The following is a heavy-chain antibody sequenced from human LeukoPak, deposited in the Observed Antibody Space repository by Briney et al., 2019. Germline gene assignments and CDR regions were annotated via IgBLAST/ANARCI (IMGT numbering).Heavy chain of an antibody. J-gene: IGHJ6*02. CDR1: GGSVSSGSYY. Sequence: PSETLSLTCTVSGGSVSSGSYYWSWIRQPPGKGLEWIGYIYYSGGTNYNPSLKSRVTISVDTSKNQFSLKLSSVTAADTAVYYCARDSGGPTVTPFYYYYYGMDVWGQGTTVTVSS. CDR2: IYYSGGT. CDR3: ARDSGGPTVTPFYYYYYGMDV. D-gene: IGHD4-17*01. V-gene: IGHV4-61*01.